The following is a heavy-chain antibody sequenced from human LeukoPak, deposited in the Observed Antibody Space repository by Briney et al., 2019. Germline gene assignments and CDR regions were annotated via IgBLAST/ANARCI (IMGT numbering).Heavy chain of an antibody. CDR3: AKDDLDLTFGGIIAFDY. V-gene: IGHV3-23*01. D-gene: IGHD3-16*02. J-gene: IGHJ4*02. Sequence: GGSVRLSCAASGFMFSSYTMSWVRQAPGKGLEWASGISGNSGSTYYADSVKGRFTISRDNSKNTLYLQMNSLRAEDTAVYYCAKDDLDLTFGGIIAFDYWGQGDLVTVSS. CDR1: GFMFSSYT. CDR2: ISGNSGST.